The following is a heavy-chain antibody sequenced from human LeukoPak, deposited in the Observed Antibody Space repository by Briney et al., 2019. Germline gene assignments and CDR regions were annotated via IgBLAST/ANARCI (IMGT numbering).Heavy chain of an antibody. Sequence: AGGSLSLSCAASGFTFSSYSISWVRQPPGKGLEWVSCISSTGSFIYYADSVKGRSTISRDNTKHSLYLQMTSLTAEATAVYYCAGDYFSRAAVLGYFDLWGRGTLVTVS. V-gene: IGHV3-21*01. J-gene: IGHJ2*01. CDR1: GFTFSSYS. D-gene: IGHD2-15*01. CDR3: AGDYFSRAAVLGYFDL. CDR2: ISSTGSFI.